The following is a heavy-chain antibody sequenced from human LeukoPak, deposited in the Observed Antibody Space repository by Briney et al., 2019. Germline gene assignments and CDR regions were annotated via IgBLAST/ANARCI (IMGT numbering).Heavy chain of an antibody. Sequence: SETLSLTCTVSGGSISNSSYYWGWIRQPPGKGLEWIGSIYYSGSTYYNPSLKSRVTISVDTSKNQFSLKLSSVTAADAAVYYCARAGLGNWFDPWGQGTLVTVSS. CDR2: IYYSGST. CDR3: ARAGLGNWFDP. J-gene: IGHJ5*02. V-gene: IGHV4-39*01. D-gene: IGHD3-22*01. CDR1: GGSISNSSYY.